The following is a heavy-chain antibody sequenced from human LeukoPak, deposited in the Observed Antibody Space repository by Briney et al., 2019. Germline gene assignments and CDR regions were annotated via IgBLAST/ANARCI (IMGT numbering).Heavy chain of an antibody. D-gene: IGHD5-12*01. J-gene: IGHJ4*02. CDR3: ASIPRLTAKPGLDY. V-gene: IGHV4-30-2*01. CDR2: IYHSGST. Sequence: PSQTLSLTCTVSGGSISSGGYYWSWIRQPPGKGLEWIGYIYHSGSTYYNPSLKSRVTISVDRSKNQFSLKLSSVTAADTAVYYCASIPRLTAKPGLDYWGQGTLVTVSS. CDR1: GGSISSGGYY.